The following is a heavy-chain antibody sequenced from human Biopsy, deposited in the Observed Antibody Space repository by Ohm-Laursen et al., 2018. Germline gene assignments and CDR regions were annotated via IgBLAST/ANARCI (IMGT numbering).Heavy chain of an antibody. CDR1: SYTFTDYN. CDR2: INCKTGAT. J-gene: IGHJ4*02. CDR3: ARDPLNGHKHFDY. V-gene: IGHV1-2*02. D-gene: IGHD2-8*01. Sequence: ASVKVSCKSSSYTFTDYNIHWMRQAPGQGLEWLGYINCKTGATNYAQKFRGTVTMTRDTSISTAYLALGSLRSADTAIYYCARDPLNGHKHFDYWGQGSLVTVSS.